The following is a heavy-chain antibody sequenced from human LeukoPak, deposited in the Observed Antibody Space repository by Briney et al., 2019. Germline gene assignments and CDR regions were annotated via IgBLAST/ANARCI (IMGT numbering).Heavy chain of an antibody. CDR3: ARAVGYDSSGYYYRQGAYLNWFDP. V-gene: IGHV1-18*01. Sequence: ASVKVSCKASGYTFTSYGISWVRQAPGQGLEWMGWISAYNGNTNYAQKLQGRVTMTTDTSTSTAYMELRSLRSDDTAVYYCARAVGYDSSGYYYRQGAYLNWFDPWGQGTLVTVSS. J-gene: IGHJ5*02. CDR2: ISAYNGNT. D-gene: IGHD3-22*01. CDR1: GYTFTSYG.